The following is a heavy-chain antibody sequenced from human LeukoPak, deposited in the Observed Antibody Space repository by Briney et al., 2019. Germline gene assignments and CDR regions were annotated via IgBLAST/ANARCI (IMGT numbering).Heavy chain of an antibody. CDR2: IYTSGST. CDR1: GGSISSYY. D-gene: IGHD3-22*01. V-gene: IGHV4-4*07. CDR3: ARIGYYDSSGYLFSGFYFDY. Sequence: SETLSLTCTVSGGSISSYYWSWIRQPAGKGLEWIGRIYTSGSTNYNPSLKSRVTMSVDTSKNQFSLKLSSVTAADTAVYYCARIGYYDSSGYLFSGFYFDYWGQGTLVTVSS. J-gene: IGHJ4*02.